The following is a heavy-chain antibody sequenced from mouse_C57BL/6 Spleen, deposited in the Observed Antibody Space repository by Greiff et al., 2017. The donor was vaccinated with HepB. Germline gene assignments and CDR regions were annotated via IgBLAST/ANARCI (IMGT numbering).Heavy chain of an antibody. J-gene: IGHJ2*01. CDR1: GFTFSNYW. D-gene: IGHD1-2*01. Sequence: EVKLMESGGGLVQPGGSMKLSCVASGFTFSNYWMNWVRQSPEKGLEWVAPIRLKSDNYETPYAESVKGRFTIARDDYKSSVYLQMNNLRAEDTGIYYCSDPITTPLDYWGQGTTLTVSS. CDR3: SDPITTPLDY. V-gene: IGHV6-3*01. CDR2: IRLKSDNYET.